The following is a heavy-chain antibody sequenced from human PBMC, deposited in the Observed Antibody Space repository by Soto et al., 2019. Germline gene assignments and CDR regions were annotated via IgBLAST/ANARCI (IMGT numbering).Heavy chain of an antibody. CDR2: ISYDGSNK. V-gene: IGHV3-30*18. Sequence: PGGSLRLSCAASGFTFSSYGMHWVRQAPGKGLEWVAVISYDGSNKYYADSVKGRFTISRDNSKNTLYLQMNSLRAEDTAVYYCAKVIWPLYSNYVPPPFDIWGQGTMVTVSS. CDR1: GFTFSSYG. CDR3: AKVIWPLYSNYVPPPFDI. D-gene: IGHD4-4*01. J-gene: IGHJ3*02.